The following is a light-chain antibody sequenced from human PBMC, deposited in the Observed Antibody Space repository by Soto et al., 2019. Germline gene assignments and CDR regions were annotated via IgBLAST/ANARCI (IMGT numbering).Light chain of an antibody. CDR2: RAS. J-gene: IGKJ4*01. Sequence: DIQMTQSPSTLSASLGDRVTITCRASQSVTIYLAWYQQRPGKAPKLLVHRASILESGVPSRFSGSGSGTEFTLTISSLQPEDFATYYCQQYNSVSLLTFGGGTKVEIK. V-gene: IGKV1-5*03. CDR3: QQYNSVSLLT. CDR1: QSVTIY.